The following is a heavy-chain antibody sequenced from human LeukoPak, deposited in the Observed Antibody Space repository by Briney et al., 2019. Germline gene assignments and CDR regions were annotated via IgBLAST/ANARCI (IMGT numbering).Heavy chain of an antibody. D-gene: IGHD2-15*01. V-gene: IGHV4-4*07. Sequence: SETLSLTCNVSGGSISSYYWTWIRQPAGKGLEWIGRIYSSGNTNYNPSLKSRATMSVDTSKNQFSLKLTSVTAADTAVYYCARDGVVASRAFDIWGQGTMVTVSS. CDR3: ARDGVVASRAFDI. CDR2: IYSSGNT. J-gene: IGHJ3*02. CDR1: GGSISSYY.